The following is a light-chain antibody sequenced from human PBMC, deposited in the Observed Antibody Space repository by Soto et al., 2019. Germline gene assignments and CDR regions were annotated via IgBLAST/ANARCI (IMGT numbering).Light chain of an antibody. CDR1: SSNIGSNY. Sequence: QSVLTQPPPASGTPGQRVTISCSGSSSNIGSNYVYWYQQLPGTAPKPLIYRNNQRPSGVPDRFSGSKSGTSASLAISGLRSEDEADYYCAAWDDSLSASCVFGTGTKVTVL. J-gene: IGLJ1*01. V-gene: IGLV1-47*01. CDR3: AAWDDSLSASCV. CDR2: RNN.